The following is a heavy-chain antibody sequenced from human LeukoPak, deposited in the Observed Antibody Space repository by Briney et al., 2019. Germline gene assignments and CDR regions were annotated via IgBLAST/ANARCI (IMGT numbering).Heavy chain of an antibody. CDR1: GFTFSSYW. CDR3: ARVNWYGQLRRLYYYYYYMDV. J-gene: IGHJ6*03. CDR2: INSDGSST. Sequence: PGGSLRLSCAASGFTFSSYWMHWVRQAPGKGLVWVSRINSDGSSTSYADSVKGRFTISRDNAKNTLYLQMNSLRAEDTAVYYCARVNWYGQLRRLYYYYYYMDVWGKGTTVTVSS. V-gene: IGHV3-74*01. D-gene: IGHD1-1*01.